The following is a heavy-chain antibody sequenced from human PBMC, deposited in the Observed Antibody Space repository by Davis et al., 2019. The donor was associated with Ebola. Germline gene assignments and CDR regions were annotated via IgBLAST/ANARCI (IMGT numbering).Heavy chain of an antibody. CDR2: VYRSGST. D-gene: IGHD3-22*01. CDR3: ARVPYFDDTGYYYDFDY. V-gene: IGHV4-38-2*02. J-gene: IGHJ4*02. Sequence: SETLSLTCTVSNYSFVSAHHWGWIRQPPGKGLEWIGDVYRSGSTHYNPSLKSRVSISMDTSKNHFSLKLSSVTAADTAVYFCARVPYFDDTGYYYDFDYWGQGILVTVSS. CDR1: NYSFVSAHH.